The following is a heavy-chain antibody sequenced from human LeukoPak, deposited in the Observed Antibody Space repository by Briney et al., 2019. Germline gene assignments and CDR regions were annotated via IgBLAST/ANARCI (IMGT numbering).Heavy chain of an antibody. CDR3: ARGRRRITMVRGVSYYFDY. CDR1: GGSSSGYY. V-gene: IGHV4-34*01. D-gene: IGHD3-10*01. J-gene: IGHJ4*02. Sequence: PSETLSLTCAVYGGSSSGYYWSWIRQHPGKGLEWIGEINHSGSTNYNPSLKSRVTISVDTSKNQFSLKLSSVTAADTAVYYCARGRRRITMVRGVSYYFDYWGQGTLVTISS. CDR2: INHSGST.